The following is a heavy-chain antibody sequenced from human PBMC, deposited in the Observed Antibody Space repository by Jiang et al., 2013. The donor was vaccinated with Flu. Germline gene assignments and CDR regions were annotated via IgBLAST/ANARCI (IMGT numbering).Heavy chain of an antibody. V-gene: IGHV3-30-3*01. D-gene: IGHD1-26*01. CDR2: VSYDGTNK. Sequence: PGKGLEWVADVSYDGTNKRYADSVRGRFTISRDNSKNTLSLQMNSLRAEDTAVYYCVRDGMFGSGMDVWGQGTTVTVSS. CDR3: VRDGMFGSGMDV. J-gene: IGHJ6*02.